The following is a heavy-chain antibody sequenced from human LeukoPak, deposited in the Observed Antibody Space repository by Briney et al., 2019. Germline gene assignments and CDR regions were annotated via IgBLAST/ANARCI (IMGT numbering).Heavy chain of an antibody. J-gene: IGHJ2*01. D-gene: IGHD3-16*01. CDR2: IYYSGST. CDR3: ARSDMGDWYFDL. Sequence: SETLSLTCTVSGGSISSYYWSWIRQPPGKGLEWIGYIYYSGSTNYNPSLKSRVTISVDTSKDQFSLKLSSVTAADTAVYYCARSDMGDWYFDLWGRGTLVTASS. CDR1: GGSISSYY. V-gene: IGHV4-59*01.